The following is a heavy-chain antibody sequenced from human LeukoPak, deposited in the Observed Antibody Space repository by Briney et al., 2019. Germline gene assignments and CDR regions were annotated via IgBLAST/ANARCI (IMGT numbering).Heavy chain of an antibody. CDR1: GFTFSDYY. CDR3: AKDRRVPNSGYEDY. D-gene: IGHD5-12*01. CDR2: ISSSGSTI. J-gene: IGHJ4*02. V-gene: IGHV3-11*01. Sequence: GGSLRLSCAASGFTFSDYYMSWIRQAPGKGLEWVSYISSSGSTIYYADSVKGRFTISRDNSKNTLYLQMNSLRAEDTAVYYCAKDRRVPNSGYEDYWGQGTLVTVSS.